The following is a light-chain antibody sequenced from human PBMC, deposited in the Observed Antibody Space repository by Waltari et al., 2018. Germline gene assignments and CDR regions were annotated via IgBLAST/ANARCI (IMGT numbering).Light chain of an antibody. V-gene: IGLV2-14*03. CDR2: DVN. J-gene: IGLJ2*01. CDR1: NSDVGKYDF. Sequence: QSALTQPASVSGSPGQALTISCTGTNSDVGKYDFVSCYQQCPGKAPQLIIYDVNKRPSGLSNRFSGSKSGNTASLTISGLQAEDEAVYYCSSYTTYGTFVIFGGGTKLTVL. CDR3: SSYTTYGTFVI.